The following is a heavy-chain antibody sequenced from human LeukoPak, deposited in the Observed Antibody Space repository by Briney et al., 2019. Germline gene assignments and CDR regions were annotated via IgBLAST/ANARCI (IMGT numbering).Heavy chain of an antibody. CDR3: ASRIYGDYALFDY. D-gene: IGHD4-17*01. V-gene: IGHV4-34*01. CDR1: GGSFSGYY. CDR2: INHSGST. Sequence: PSATLSLTCAVYGGSFSGYYWSWIRQPPGKGLEWIGEINHSGSTNYNPSLKSRVTISVDTSKNQFSLKLSSVTAADTAVYYCASRIYGDYALFDYWGQGTLVTVSS. J-gene: IGHJ4*02.